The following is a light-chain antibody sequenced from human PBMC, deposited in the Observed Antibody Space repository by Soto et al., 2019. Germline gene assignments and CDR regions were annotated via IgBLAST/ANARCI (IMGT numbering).Light chain of an antibody. CDR1: SSDISSYHH. CDR2: AVS. J-gene: IGLJ1*01. CDR3: ISYTERQSYL. V-gene: IGLV2-14*03. Sequence: QSGLTLPASGTGTPGQSFTISCSSSSSDISSYHHVDWYEQFPGKSPKLIIYAVSDRPSGVSDRFSGSKSGISDSLTISRLQTEDEADYYCISYTERQSYLFGTGTKVTVL.